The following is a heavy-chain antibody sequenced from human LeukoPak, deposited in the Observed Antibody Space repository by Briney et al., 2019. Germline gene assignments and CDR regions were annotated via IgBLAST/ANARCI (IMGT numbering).Heavy chain of an antibody. CDR3: ARAIQEVYDSSGYYGDNWFDP. D-gene: IGHD3-22*01. CDR2: IYTSGST. CDR1: GDSITSGTYY. V-gene: IGHV4-61*02. Sequence: SETLSLTCTVSGDSITSGTYYWTWIRQPAGKGLEWIGRIYTSGSTNYKPSLKSRVTISVDTSKNQFSLKLSSVTAADTAVYYCARAIQEVYDSSGYYGDNWFDPWGQGTLVTVSS. J-gene: IGHJ5*02.